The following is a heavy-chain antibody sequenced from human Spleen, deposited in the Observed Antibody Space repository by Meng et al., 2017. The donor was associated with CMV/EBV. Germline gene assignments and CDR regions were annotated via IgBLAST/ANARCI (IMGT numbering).Heavy chain of an antibody. CDR1: GYTFTGYQ. J-gene: IGHJ4*02. CDR3: ARVSEYCTTTNCYKVFEY. CDR2: INPNRGVT. V-gene: IGHV1-2*02. Sequence: ASVKVSCKASGYTFTGYQIHWVRQAPGQGLEWMGLINPNRGVTSYVQKFQGRLTMTRDTSIGTAYMELSRLKSDDTAVYYCARVSEYCTTTNCYKVFEYWGQRTLVTVSS. D-gene: IGHD2-2*02.